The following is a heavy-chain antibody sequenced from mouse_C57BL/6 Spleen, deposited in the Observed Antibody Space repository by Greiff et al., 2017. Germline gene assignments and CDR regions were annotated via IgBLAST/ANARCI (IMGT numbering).Heavy chain of an antibody. D-gene: IGHD1-1*01. CDR3: ARSGTYYYGSSYVPAWFAY. V-gene: IGHV8-12*01. CDR2: IYWDDDK. Sequence: QVTLKESGPGILQSSQTLSLTCSFSGFSLSTSGMGVSWIRQPSGKGLEWLAHIYWDDDKRYNRSLKSRLTISKDTSRNQVFLKITSVDTADTATYYCARSGTYYYGSSYVPAWFAYWGQGTLVTVSA. J-gene: IGHJ3*01. CDR1: GFSLSTSGMG.